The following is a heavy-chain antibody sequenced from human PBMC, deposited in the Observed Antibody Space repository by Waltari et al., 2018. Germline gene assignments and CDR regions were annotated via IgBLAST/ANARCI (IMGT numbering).Heavy chain of an antibody. D-gene: IGHD6-13*01. Sequence: QVQLQQSGPGLVKPSQTLSLTCAISGDSVPSTSAAWNWIRQSPSRGLEGLGRTYYRSEWYNDYAVSVKSRITINPDTSKNQFSLQLNSVTPEDTAVYYCVRDGPSSWFHFDYWGQGTLVTVSS. V-gene: IGHV6-1*01. CDR1: GDSVPSTSAA. J-gene: IGHJ4*02. CDR3: VRDGPSSWFHFDY. CDR2: TYYRSEWYN.